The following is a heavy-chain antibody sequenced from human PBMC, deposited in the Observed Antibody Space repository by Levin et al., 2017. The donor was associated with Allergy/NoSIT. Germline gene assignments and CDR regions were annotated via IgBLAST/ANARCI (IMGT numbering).Heavy chain of an antibody. CDR1: GGSFSSF. V-gene: IGHV4-34*01. J-gene: IGHJ4*02. D-gene: IGHD3-10*01. CDR2: INHGGTT. Sequence: SETLSLTCAVYGGSFSSFWSWIRQPPGKGLEWIGEINHGGTTNYNPSLKSRVTMSVDTSKNQFSLKMHSVTAADTAVYYCARGGVWFGELMSSWGQGILVTVSS. CDR3: ARGGVWFGELMSS.